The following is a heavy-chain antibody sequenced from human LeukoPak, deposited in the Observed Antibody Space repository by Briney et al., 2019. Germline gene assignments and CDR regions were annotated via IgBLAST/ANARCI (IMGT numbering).Heavy chain of an antibody. V-gene: IGHV3-48*01. CDR1: GFTFNTYT. CDR2: ISSIDNTI. CDR3: ARHTLNYYYYMDV. J-gene: IGHJ6*03. Sequence: PGGSLRLSCAASGFTFNTYTMNWVRQAPGKGLEWVSYISSIDNTISYADSVKGRFTISRDNVKNSLYLQMNSLRAEDTAVYYCARHTLNYYYYMDVWGKGTTVTISS.